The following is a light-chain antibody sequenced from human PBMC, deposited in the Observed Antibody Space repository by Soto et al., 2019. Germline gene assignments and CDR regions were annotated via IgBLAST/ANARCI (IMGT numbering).Light chain of an antibody. V-gene: IGLV2-11*01. J-gene: IGLJ1*01. CDR2: DVD. CDR3: CSYAGSYPFV. Sequence: QSVLTQPPSVSGAPGQRVTISCTGSSSNIGAGYDVSWYQHHPGKAPKLMIYDVDKRPSGVPGRFSGSKSGNTASLTISGLQAEDEADYYCCSYAGSYPFVFGTGTKLTVL. CDR1: SSNIGAGYD.